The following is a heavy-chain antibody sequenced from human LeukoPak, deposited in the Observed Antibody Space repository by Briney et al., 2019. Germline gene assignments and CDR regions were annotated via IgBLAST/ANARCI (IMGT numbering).Heavy chain of an antibody. CDR2: INHSGST. V-gene: IGHV4-34*01. D-gene: IGHD3-10*01. J-gene: IGHJ5*02. CDR3: ARRLPYYHASGNRNWFDP. Sequence: SETLSLTCAVYGGSFSGYYWSWIRQPPGKGLEWIGEINHSGSTTYNPSLKSRVTISVDTSKKQFSLKLSSVTAADTAVYYCARRLPYYHASGNRNWFDPWGQGLLVTVSS. CDR1: GGSFSGYY.